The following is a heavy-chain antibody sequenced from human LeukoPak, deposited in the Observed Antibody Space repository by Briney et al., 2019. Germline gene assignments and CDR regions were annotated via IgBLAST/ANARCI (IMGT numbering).Heavy chain of an antibody. V-gene: IGHV1-2*06. J-gene: IGHJ4*02. CDR3: AREGQRQQLAEFDY. CDR1: GYTFTGYY. D-gene: IGHD6-13*01. Sequence: ASVKVSCKASGYTFTGYYMHWVRQAPGQGLEWMGRINPNSGGTNYAQKFQGRVTMTRDTSISTAYMELSRLRSDDTAVYYCAREGQRQQLAEFDYWGQGTLVAVSS. CDR2: INPNSGGT.